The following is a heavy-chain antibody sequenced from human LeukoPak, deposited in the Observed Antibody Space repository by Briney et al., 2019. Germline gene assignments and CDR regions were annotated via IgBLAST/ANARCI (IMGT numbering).Heavy chain of an antibody. D-gene: IGHD6-6*01. J-gene: IGHJ4*02. Sequence: GGFLRLSCGVSGFTFRNYWMTWVRQVPGRGLEWVVNINEGGNEKNYVDSVKGRFTVSRDNAQNSLYLQMNSLRVEDTAVYYCARGPIGARAVFPPHYWGQGTLVTVSS. V-gene: IGHV3-7*03. CDR3: ARGPIGARAVFPPHY. CDR1: GFTFRNYW. CDR2: INEGGNEK.